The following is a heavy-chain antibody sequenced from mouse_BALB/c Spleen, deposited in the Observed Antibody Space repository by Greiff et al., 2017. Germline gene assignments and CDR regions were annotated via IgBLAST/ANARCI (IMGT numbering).Heavy chain of an antibody. V-gene: IGHV14-1*02. D-gene: IGHD2-1*01. Sequence: VQLQQSGAELVRPGALVKLSCKASGFNITDYYMHWVKQRPEQGLEWIGWIDPENGNTIYDPKFQGKASITADTSSNTAYLQLSSLTSEDTAVYYCAAYGNYAWFAYWGQGTLVTVSA. J-gene: IGHJ3*01. CDR2: IDPENGNT. CDR3: AAYGNYAWFAY. CDR1: GFNITDYY.